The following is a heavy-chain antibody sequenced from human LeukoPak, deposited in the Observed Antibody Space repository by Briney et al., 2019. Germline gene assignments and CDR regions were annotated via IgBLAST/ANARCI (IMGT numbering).Heavy chain of an antibody. D-gene: IGHD4-17*01. J-gene: IGHJ4*02. CDR1: GFTFDDYA. CDR2: ISWNSGSI. V-gene: IGHV3-9*01. Sequence: GGSLRLSCAASGFTFDDYAMHWVRQAPGKGLEWVSGISWNSGSIGYADSVKGRFTISRDNAKNSLYLQMNSLRAEDTALYYCATSYGDFREPLDYWGQGTLVTVSS. CDR3: ATSYGDFREPLDY.